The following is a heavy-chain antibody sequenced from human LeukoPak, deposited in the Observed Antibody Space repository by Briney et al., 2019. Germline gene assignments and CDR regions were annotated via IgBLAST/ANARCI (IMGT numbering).Heavy chain of an antibody. Sequence: PGRSLRLSCAASGFTFSSYAMHWVRQAPGEGLEWVAVISYDGSNKYYADSVKGRFTISRDNSKNTLYLQMNSLRAEDTAVYYCARDGRLDTAMVTDYWGQGTLVTVSS. CDR1: GFTFSSYA. J-gene: IGHJ4*02. CDR3: ARDGRLDTAMVTDY. CDR2: ISYDGSNK. V-gene: IGHV3-30-3*01. D-gene: IGHD5-18*01.